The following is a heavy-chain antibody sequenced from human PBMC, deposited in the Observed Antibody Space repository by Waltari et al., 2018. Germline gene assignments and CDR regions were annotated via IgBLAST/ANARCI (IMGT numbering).Heavy chain of an antibody. D-gene: IGHD4-17*01. J-gene: IGHJ4*02. CDR2: SSGSGGST. V-gene: IGHV3-23*01. CDR3: ARGDDYGDYVFDY. Sequence: EVQLLESGGGLVQPGGSLRLSCAASGFTFSSYAMSWVRKAPGKGLEWVSASSGSGGSTYYADSVKGRFTISRDNSKNSLYLQMNSLRAEDTAVYYCARGDDYGDYVFDYWGQGTLVTVSS. CDR1: GFTFSSYA.